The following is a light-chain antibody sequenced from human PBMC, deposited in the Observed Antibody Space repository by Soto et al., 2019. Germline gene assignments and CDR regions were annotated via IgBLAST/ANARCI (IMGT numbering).Light chain of an antibody. Sequence: ETVMTQSPATLSVSPGERATLSCRASQSVSTKLAWYQQKPGQAPRLLIYGASTRATGIPARFSGSGSGTQFTLTVSSLQSEDFAVYYCQQYDDWPPITFGQGTRLEIK. CDR2: GAS. CDR3: QQYDDWPPIT. CDR1: QSVSTK. J-gene: IGKJ5*01. V-gene: IGKV3D-15*01.